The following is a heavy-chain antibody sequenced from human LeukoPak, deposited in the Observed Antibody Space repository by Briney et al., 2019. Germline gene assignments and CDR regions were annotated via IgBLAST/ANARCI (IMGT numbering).Heavy chain of an antibody. J-gene: IGHJ6*03. CDR2: INPNGGGT. CDR3: ARANWNYNDYYYYYMDV. D-gene: IGHD1-7*01. CDR1: GYTFTGYY. Sequence: ASVKVSCKASGYTFTGYYMHWVRQAPGQGLEWMGWINPNGGGTNYAQKFQGRVTMTRDTSISTAYMELSRLRSDDTAVYYCARANWNYNDYYYYYMDVWGKGTTVTVSS. V-gene: IGHV1-2*02.